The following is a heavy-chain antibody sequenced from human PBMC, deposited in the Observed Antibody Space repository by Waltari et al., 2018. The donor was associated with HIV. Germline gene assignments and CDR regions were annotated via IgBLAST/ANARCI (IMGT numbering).Heavy chain of an antibody. J-gene: IGHJ4*02. CDR1: GFNFDYYG. V-gene: IGHV3-33*01. Sequence: QVQLVQSGGGVVQPGRSLRLSCAASGFNFDYYGLPRVRQAPGKGLEWVAVIWYDGSNKYYADSVKGRFTISRDNSKNTLYLQMNTLRVEDTAVYYCARISVTYCGGDCSYFDYWGQGTLVTVSS. D-gene: IGHD2-21*02. CDR2: IWYDGSNK. CDR3: ARISVTYCGGDCSYFDY.